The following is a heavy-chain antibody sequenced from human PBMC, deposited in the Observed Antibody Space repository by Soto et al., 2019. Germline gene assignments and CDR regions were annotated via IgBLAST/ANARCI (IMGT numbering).Heavy chain of an antibody. Sequence: QVQLVQSGAEVKKPGSSVKVSCKASGGTFSSYAISWVRQAPGQGLEWMGGIIPIFGTANYAQKFQGRVTIAADDSTSTAYRELSSLRSEDTAVYYCARSSQGYDYVWGSYRGGMDYYYGMDVWGQGTTVTVSS. CDR3: ARSSQGYDYVWGSYRGGMDYYYGMDV. J-gene: IGHJ6*02. D-gene: IGHD3-16*02. V-gene: IGHV1-69*12. CDR1: GGTFSSYA. CDR2: IIPIFGTA.